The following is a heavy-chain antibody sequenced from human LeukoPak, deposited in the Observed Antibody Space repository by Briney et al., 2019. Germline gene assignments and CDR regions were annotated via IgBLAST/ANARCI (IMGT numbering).Heavy chain of an antibody. V-gene: IGHV3-7*01. Sequence: GGSLRLSCAASGLTFSSYWMSWVRQAPGKGLEWVANIKQDGSEKYYVDSVKGRFTISRDNAKNSLYLQMSSLRAEDTAVYYCARDQKGYDFWSGFSWGWFDPWGQGTLVTVSS. CDR1: GLTFSSYW. J-gene: IGHJ5*02. CDR3: ARDQKGYDFWSGFSWGWFDP. D-gene: IGHD3-3*01. CDR2: IKQDGSEK.